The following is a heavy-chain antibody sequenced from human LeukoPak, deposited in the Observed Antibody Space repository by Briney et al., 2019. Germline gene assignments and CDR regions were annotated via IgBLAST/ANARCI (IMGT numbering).Heavy chain of an antibody. V-gene: IGHV3-7*03. CDR3: ARHDCTSANCPLDY. Sequence: TGGSLRLSCAASGFTFYSDWMTWVRQAPGKGLEWVANINPDGSQKYYVDSVKGRFTISRDNAKNSLSLQMNCLRAEDTALYYCARHDCTSANCPLDYWGQGTLVAVSS. CDR1: GFTFYSDW. D-gene: IGHD2-2*01. J-gene: IGHJ4*02. CDR2: INPDGSQK.